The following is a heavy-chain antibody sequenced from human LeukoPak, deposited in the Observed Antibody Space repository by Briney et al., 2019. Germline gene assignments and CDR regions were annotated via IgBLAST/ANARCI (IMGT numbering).Heavy chain of an antibody. V-gene: IGHV3-21*01. Sequence: GGSLRLSCGASGFTFSDYTINWVRQAPGKGLEWVSYISSSSASISYADSVKGRFTISRDNAKNSLYLQMNSLRAEDTAVYYCARALFDLSTGYYPYLDYWGQGTLVTVSS. CDR3: ARALFDLSTGYYPYLDY. CDR1: GFTFSDYT. J-gene: IGHJ4*02. D-gene: IGHD3-9*01. CDR2: ISSSSASI.